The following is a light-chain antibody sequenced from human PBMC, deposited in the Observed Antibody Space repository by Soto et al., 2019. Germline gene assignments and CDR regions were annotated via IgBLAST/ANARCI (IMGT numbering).Light chain of an antibody. CDR1: QSVSSN. V-gene: IGKV3-15*01. J-gene: IGKJ3*01. CDR2: GAS. CDR3: QQYNNWPPFT. Sequence: EIVLTQSPATLSVSLGERATLSCRASQSVSSNLAWYQQKPGQAPRLLISGASTRATGIPAWFSGSGSGTEYTLTISSLQSEDFAVYNCQQYNNWPPFTFGPGTKVDIK.